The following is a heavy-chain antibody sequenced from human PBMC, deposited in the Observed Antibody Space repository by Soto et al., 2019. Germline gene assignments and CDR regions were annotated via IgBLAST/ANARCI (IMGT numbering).Heavy chain of an antibody. V-gene: IGHV1-3*01. CDR3: ARAPRFGEHYYYYYMDV. CDR2: INAGNGNT. CDR1: GYTFTSYA. J-gene: IGHJ6*03. D-gene: IGHD3-10*01. Sequence: ASVKVSCKASGYTFTSYAMHWVRQAPGQRLEWMGWINAGNGNTKYSQKFQGRVTITRDTSASTAYMELSSLRSEDMAVYYCARAPRFGEHYYYYYMDVWGKGTTVTAP.